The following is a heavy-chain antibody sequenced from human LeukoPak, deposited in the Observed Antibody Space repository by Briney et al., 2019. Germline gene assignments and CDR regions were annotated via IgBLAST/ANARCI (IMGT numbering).Heavy chain of an antibody. V-gene: IGHV3-23*01. J-gene: IGHJ5*02. CDR1: GFTFSSYD. CDR3: QVRGVTADWFDP. CDR2: ISGGGLST. Sequence: GGSLRLSCAASGFTFSSYDLTWVRQAPGKGLEWVSGISGGGLSTYYADSVKGRFTISRDNSKNTLYLQMNSLRPDETAVYYCQVRGVTADWFDPWGQGTLVTVSS. D-gene: IGHD3-10*01.